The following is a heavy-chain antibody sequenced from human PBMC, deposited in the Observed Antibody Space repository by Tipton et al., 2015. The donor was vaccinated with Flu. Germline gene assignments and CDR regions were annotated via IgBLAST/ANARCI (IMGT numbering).Heavy chain of an antibody. Sequence: TLSLTCTVSGGSISSHYWSWIRQPAGKGLEWIGRFYTSGTTNYNPSLKSRLTMSVVTSKNQFSLKLSSVTAADTAVYYCARSDFWSGSAKAFDIWGQGTMVTVSS. J-gene: IGHJ3*02. CDR2: FYTSGTT. CDR1: GGSISSHY. D-gene: IGHD3-3*01. CDR3: ARSDFWSGSAKAFDI. V-gene: IGHV4-4*07.